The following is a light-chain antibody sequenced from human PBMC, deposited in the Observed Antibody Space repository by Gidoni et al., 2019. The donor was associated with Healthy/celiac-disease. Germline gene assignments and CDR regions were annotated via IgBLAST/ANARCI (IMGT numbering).Light chain of an antibody. V-gene: IGLV3-1*01. Sequence: SYELTQPPSVSVSPGQTASINCSGDKLGDKYACWYQQKPGQSPVLVIYQDSKRPSGIPERFSGSNSGNTATLTISGTQAMDEADYYCQAWDSSSLCVFGTGTKVTVL. CDR2: QDS. CDR1: KLGDKY. CDR3: QAWDSSSLCV. J-gene: IGLJ1*01.